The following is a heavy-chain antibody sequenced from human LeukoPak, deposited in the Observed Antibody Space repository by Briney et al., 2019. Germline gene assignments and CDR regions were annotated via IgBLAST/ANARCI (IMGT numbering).Heavy chain of an antibody. Sequence: QTGGSLRLSCAASGFTLGSYWMHWVRQAPGKGLVWVSGINSEGSSTYSADSVKGRFTISRDNAKNTVYLQMNSLKAEDTAVYYCASFGGYPDYWGQGTLVTVSS. CDR3: ASFGGYPDY. CDR2: INSEGSST. V-gene: IGHV3-74*01. D-gene: IGHD3-16*02. CDR1: GFTLGSYW. J-gene: IGHJ4*02.